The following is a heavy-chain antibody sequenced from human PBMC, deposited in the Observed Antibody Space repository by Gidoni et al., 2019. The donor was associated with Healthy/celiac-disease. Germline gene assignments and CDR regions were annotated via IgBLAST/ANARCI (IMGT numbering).Heavy chain of an antibody. CDR3: ARRRGPGYGYPYYFDY. V-gene: IGHV5-51*01. J-gene: IGHJ4*02. CDR1: GSSFPSYW. Sequence: EVQLVQSGAEVNKPGASLKLSCMCSGSSFPSYWIGWVREMPGKGLEWMGIIYPGDSDTRYSPSFQGQVTISADKSISTAYLQWSSLQASDTAMYYCARRRGPGYGYPYYFDYWGQGTLVTVSS. D-gene: IGHD5-18*01. CDR2: IYPGDSDT.